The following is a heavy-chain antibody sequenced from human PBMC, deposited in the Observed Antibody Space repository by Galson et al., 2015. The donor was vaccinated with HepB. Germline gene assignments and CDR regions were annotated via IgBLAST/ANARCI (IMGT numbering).Heavy chain of an antibody. V-gene: IGHV3-64D*06. CDR3: VKGVRSDSYYYNMDV. Sequence: LRLSCAASGFTFSSYVMYWVRQAPGKGLEYVSAINTDGRSTYYADSVKGRFTISRDNAKNTLYLQMSTLRAEDTGVYYCVKGVRSDSYYYNMDVWGQGTTVAVSS. D-gene: IGHD2-21*01. J-gene: IGHJ6*02. CDR1: GFTFSSYV. CDR2: INTDGRST.